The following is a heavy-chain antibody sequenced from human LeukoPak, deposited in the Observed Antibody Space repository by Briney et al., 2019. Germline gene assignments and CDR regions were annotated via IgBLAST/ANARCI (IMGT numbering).Heavy chain of an antibody. CDR1: GFTFSSYA. Sequence: GGSLRLSCAASGFTFSSYAMHWVRQAPGKRLEWVAVISYDVNNKYYADSVKGRFTISGDNSKNTLYLQMNSLRAEDTAVYYCANSSPGGPLQHWGQGTLVTVSS. J-gene: IGHJ1*01. V-gene: IGHV3-30-3*01. D-gene: IGHD2-15*01. CDR2: ISYDVNNK. CDR3: ANSSPGGPLQH.